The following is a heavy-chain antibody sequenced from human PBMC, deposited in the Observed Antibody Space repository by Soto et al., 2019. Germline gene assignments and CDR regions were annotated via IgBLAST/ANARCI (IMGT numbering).Heavy chain of an antibody. CDR2: ISAYNGNT. J-gene: IGHJ6*03. V-gene: IGHV1-18*01. CDR1: GYTFTSYG. D-gene: IGHD4-4*01. CDR3: ARVNRHSNYVSDYYYMDV. Sequence: GASVKVSCKASGYTFTSYGISWVRQAPGQGLEWMGWISAYNGNTNYAQKLQGRVTMTTDASTSTAYIELRSLRSDDTAVYYCARVNRHSNYVSDYYYMDVWGKGTTVTVSS.